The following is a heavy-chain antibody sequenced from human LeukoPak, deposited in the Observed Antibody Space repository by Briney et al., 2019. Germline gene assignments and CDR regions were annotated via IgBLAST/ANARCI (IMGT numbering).Heavy chain of an antibody. J-gene: IGHJ4*02. CDR1: GYTFTRYY. V-gene: IGHV1-46*01. CDR3: ARGDLGYNSDY. D-gene: IGHD5-24*01. Sequence: ASVKVSCTASGYTFTRYYMHWVRQAPGQGLEWMGIINPSGGSTSYAQKFQGRVTMTRDTSTSTVYMELSSLRSEDTAVYYCARGDLGYNSDYWGQGTLVTVSS. CDR2: INPSGGST.